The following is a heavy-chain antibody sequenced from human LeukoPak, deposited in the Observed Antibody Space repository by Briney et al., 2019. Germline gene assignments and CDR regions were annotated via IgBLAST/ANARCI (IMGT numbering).Heavy chain of an antibody. J-gene: IGHJ4*02. Sequence: ASVKVSCKASGGTFSSYAINWVRQAPGQGLEWMGRISAYNGNTNYAQKLQGRVTMTTDTPTSTAYMELRSLRSDDTAVYYCARMVGATPPFDYWGQGTLVTVSS. CDR2: ISAYNGNT. CDR3: ARMVGATPPFDY. V-gene: IGHV1-18*01. CDR1: GGTFSSYA. D-gene: IGHD1-26*01.